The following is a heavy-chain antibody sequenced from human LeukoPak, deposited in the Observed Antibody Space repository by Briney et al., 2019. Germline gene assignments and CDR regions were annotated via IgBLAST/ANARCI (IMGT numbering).Heavy chain of an antibody. CDR3: AQLLDDNPLRWYLGL. Sequence: GGSLDLSCTASGFPFISYAMSWVRQAPGKGLEWVSSIGESGDTSYYADSVKGLFTISRDNSKNTLYLQMGSLRAEDTAVYYCAQLLDDNPLRWYLGLWGRGTLVSLSS. D-gene: IGHD1-14*01. V-gene: IGHV3-23*01. CDR1: GFPFISYA. J-gene: IGHJ2*01. CDR2: IGESGDTS.